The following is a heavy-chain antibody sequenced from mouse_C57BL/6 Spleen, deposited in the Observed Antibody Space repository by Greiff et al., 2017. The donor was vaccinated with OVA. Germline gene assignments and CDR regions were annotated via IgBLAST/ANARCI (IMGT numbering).Heavy chain of an antibody. V-gene: IGHV5-17*01. D-gene: IGHD6-1*01. CDR2: ISSGSSTI. Sequence: EVHLVESGGGLVKPGGSLKLSCAASGFTFSDYGMHWVRQAPEKGLEWVAYISSGSSTIYYADTVKGRFTISRDNAKNTLFLQMTSLRSEDTAMYYCARLYPLYAMDYWGQGTSVTVSS. CDR1: GFTFSDYG. J-gene: IGHJ4*01. CDR3: ARLYPLYAMDY.